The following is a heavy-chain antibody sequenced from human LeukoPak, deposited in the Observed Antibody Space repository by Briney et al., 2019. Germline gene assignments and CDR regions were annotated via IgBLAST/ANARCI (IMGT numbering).Heavy chain of an antibody. Sequence: NTSETLSLTCTVSGGSISSYYWSWIRQPPGKGLEWIGYIYYSGSTNYNPSLKSRVTISVDTSKNQFSLKLSPVTAADTAVYYCARLHDGYRYGADYWGQGTLVTAS. D-gene: IGHD5-18*01. CDR3: ARLHDGYRYGADY. CDR2: IYYSGST. J-gene: IGHJ4*02. CDR1: GGSISSYY. V-gene: IGHV4-59*08.